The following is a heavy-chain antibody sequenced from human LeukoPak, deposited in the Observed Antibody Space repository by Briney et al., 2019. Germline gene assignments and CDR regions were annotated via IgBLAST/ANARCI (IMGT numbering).Heavy chain of an antibody. CDR2: IWYDGSNK. V-gene: IGHV3-33*06. J-gene: IGHJ4*02. Sequence: GGSLRLSCAASGFTFSSYGMNWVRQAPGQGLEWVAVIWYDGSNKYYADSVKGRFTISRDNSKNTLYLQMNSLRAEDTAVYYCAKDDGNSAFDYWGQGTLVTVSS. CDR1: GFTFSSYG. CDR3: AKDDGNSAFDY. D-gene: IGHD4-23*01.